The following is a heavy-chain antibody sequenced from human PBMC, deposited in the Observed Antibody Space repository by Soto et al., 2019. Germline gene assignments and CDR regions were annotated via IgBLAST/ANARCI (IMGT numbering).Heavy chain of an antibody. J-gene: IGHJ4*02. Sequence: PSETLSLTCTVSGGSISSGGYYWSWIRQHPGKGLEWIGYIYYSGSTYYNPSLKSRVTISVDTSKNQFSLKLSSVTAADTAVYYCALSFGVAAAGPFDYWGQGTLVTVSS. CDR2: IYYSGST. V-gene: IGHV4-31*03. CDR1: GGSISSGGYY. D-gene: IGHD6-13*01. CDR3: ALSFGVAAAGPFDY.